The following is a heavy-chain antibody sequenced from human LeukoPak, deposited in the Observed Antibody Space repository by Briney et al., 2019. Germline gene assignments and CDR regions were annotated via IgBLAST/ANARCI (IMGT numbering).Heavy chain of an antibody. J-gene: IGHJ4*02. V-gene: IGHV3-30*14. Sequence: PGGCLRLSCVASGFTFSSYSIPWVRQAPGKGLEWVSVISNDGNTKYYADSVKGRFTISRDNSKNTLYLQINSLRTEDTAVYYCARERAVNGWTSAHFDYWGQGTLVTVSS. D-gene: IGHD6-19*01. CDR1: GFTFSSYS. CDR2: ISNDGNTK. CDR3: ARERAVNGWTSAHFDY.